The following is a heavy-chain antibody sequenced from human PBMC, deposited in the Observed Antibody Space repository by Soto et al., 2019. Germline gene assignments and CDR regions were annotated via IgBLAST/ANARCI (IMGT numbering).Heavy chain of an antibody. CDR2: VTPYKADT. CDR1: GYTLTNYG. CDR3: ATDGPSNSGNLYAFDI. J-gene: IGHJ3*02. V-gene: IGHV1-18*04. D-gene: IGHD5-12*01. Sequence: ASVKVSCKASGYTLTNYGVTWVRQAPGQGLEWLGRVTPYKADTNSAQNLQGRVTMATDTSTNTAYLELRSLRSDDTAVYFCATDGPSNSGNLYAFDIWGQGTMVTVSS.